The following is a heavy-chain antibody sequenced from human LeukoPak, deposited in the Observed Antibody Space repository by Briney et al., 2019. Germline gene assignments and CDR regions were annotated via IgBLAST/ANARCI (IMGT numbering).Heavy chain of an antibody. D-gene: IGHD3-10*01. J-gene: IGHJ4*02. Sequence: GGSLRLSCAASGFSFSDYYMIWIRQAPGKGLEWVSYISGSSSYTNYAYSVKGRFSISRGNAKKSLYLQMNSLRAEDTAVYYCASLWFGESRFDYWGQGTLVTVSS. CDR2: ISGSSSYT. CDR3: ASLWFGESRFDY. CDR1: GFSFSDYY. V-gene: IGHV3-11*03.